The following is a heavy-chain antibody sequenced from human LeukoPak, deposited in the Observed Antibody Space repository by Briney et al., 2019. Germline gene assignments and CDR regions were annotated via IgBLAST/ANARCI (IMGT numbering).Heavy chain of an antibody. CDR1: GGSISSGGYY. Sequence: PSETLSLTCTVSGGSISSGGYYWSWIRQHPGKGLEWIGYIYYSGSTYYNPSLKSRVTISVDTSKNQFSLKLSSVTAADTAVYYCARVRYSSSSSRSNEYYYYYYMDVWGKGTTVTVSS. V-gene: IGHV4-31*03. CDR2: IYYSGST. D-gene: IGHD6-6*01. J-gene: IGHJ6*03. CDR3: ARVRYSSSSSRSNEYYYYYYMDV.